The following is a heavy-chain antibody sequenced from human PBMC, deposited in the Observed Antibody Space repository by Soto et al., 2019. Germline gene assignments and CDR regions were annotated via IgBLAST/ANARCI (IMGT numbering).Heavy chain of an antibody. J-gene: IGHJ6*03. CDR3: AADYGDYSDYYYSYMDV. D-gene: IGHD4-17*01. CDR1: GGSFSGYY. V-gene: IGHV4-34*01. CDR2: INHSGST. Sequence: SETLSLTCAVYGGSFSGYYWSWIRQPPGKGLEWIGEINHSGSTNYNPSLKSRVTISVDTSKNQFSLTLSSMTAADTAVYYCAADYGDYSDYYYSYMDVWGKGTTVPVS.